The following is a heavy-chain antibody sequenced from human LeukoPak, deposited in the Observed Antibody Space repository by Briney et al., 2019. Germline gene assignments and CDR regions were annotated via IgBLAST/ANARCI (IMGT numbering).Heavy chain of an antibody. V-gene: IGHV4-39*01. CDR1: GGSISSSSYY. J-gene: IGHJ4*02. Sequence: SETVSLTCTVSGGSISSSSYYWGWIRQPPGKGLEWIGSIYYSGSTYYNPSLKSRVTISVDTSKDQFSLKLSSVTAADTAVYYCARQRAAAGMGYWGQGTLVTVSS. CDR2: IYYSGST. D-gene: IGHD6-13*01. CDR3: ARQRAAAGMGY.